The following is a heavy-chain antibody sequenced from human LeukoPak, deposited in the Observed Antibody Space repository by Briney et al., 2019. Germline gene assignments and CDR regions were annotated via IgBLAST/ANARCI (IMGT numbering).Heavy chain of an antibody. CDR2: FGSDLSFR. CDR1: VFTFRHYS. J-gene: IGHJ4*02. V-gene: IGHV3-21*01. D-gene: IGHD5-24*01. CDR3: ARDRLGDGYIREFDS. Sequence: VGSLRLSCAGSVFTFRHYSMNWVREAPRKGLEWVASFGSDLSFRSVADSLKGRFTISRDNAENSLYLHMNSLRAEDTAIYYCARDRLGDGYIREFDSWGQGTLVIVSS.